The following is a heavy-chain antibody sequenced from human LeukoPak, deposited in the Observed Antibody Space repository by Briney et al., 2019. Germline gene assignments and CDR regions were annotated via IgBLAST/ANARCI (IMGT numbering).Heavy chain of an antibody. Sequence: GGSLRLSCAASGFTFSDYTMNWVRQAPEKGLEWVSSISSSGDFIYFADSVEGRFTISRDNAKNSLYLQMNSLRAEDTAVYYCARGVVTAGYWGQGTLVTVSS. CDR2: ISSSGDFI. CDR3: ARGVVTAGY. V-gene: IGHV3-21*01. CDR1: GFTFSDYT. J-gene: IGHJ4*02. D-gene: IGHD2-21*02.